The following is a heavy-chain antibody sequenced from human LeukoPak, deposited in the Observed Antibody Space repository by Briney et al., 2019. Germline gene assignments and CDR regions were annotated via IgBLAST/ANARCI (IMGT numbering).Heavy chain of an antibody. J-gene: IGHJ4*02. CDR2: IRYDGSNK. D-gene: IGHD6-19*01. CDR3: ARDFGARGWFDY. CDR1: GFTFSSYG. Sequence: GSLRLSCAASGFTFSSYGMHWVRQAPGKGLEWVAFIRYDGSNKYYADSVKGRFTISRDNAKNSLYLQMNSLRAEDTAVYYCARDFGARGWFDYWGQGTLVTVSS. V-gene: IGHV3-30*02.